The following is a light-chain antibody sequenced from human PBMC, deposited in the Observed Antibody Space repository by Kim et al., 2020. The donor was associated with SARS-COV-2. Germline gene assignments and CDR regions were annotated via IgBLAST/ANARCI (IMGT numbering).Light chain of an antibody. Sequence: DIRMTQSPSTLSASVGDRVTITCRASQSIKTWLTWYQQKPGKTPKLLIHKASSIESGVPSRFSGSGSGTEFTLTITTLQPDDFATYYCQQADDYPWTFGPGTKVDIK. CDR1: QSIKTW. CDR3: QQADDYPWT. V-gene: IGKV1-5*03. CDR2: KAS. J-gene: IGKJ1*01.